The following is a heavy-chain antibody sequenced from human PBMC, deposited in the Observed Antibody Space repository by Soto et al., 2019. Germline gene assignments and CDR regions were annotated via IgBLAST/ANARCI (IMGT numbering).Heavy chain of an antibody. CDR1: GFSFSVYA. CDR3: ASGAAFYYDTSRY. J-gene: IGHJ4*02. D-gene: IGHD3-22*01. V-gene: IGHV3-30-3*01. CDR2: ISPNGNNQ. Sequence: GGSLRLSCAAPGFSFSVYALHWIRQAPGEGLEWVAVISPNGNNQYYADSVKGRFTISRDTSKSTLSLQMTSLRPEDTAVYYCASGAAFYYDTSRYWGQGTLVTVSS.